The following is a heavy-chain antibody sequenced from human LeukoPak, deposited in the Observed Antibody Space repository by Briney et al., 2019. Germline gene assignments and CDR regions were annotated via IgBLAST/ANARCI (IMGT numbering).Heavy chain of an antibody. Sequence: ASVKVSCKASGYTFTNYYMHWVRQAPGQGLEWMGIINLSGGTTSYPQKFQGRVTMTRDTSTSTVYMELNSLRSEDTAVYYCARHDLPGMSPFDYWGQGTLVTVSS. CDR2: INLSGGTT. CDR1: GYTFTNYY. D-gene: IGHD6-13*01. CDR3: ARHDLPGMSPFDY. V-gene: IGHV1-46*01. J-gene: IGHJ4*02.